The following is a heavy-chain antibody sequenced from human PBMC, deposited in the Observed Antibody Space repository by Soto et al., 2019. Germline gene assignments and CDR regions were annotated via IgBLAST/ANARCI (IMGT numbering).Heavy chain of an antibody. J-gene: IGHJ6*02. Sequence: SETLSLTCAVYGGSFSGYYWSWIRQPPGKGLEWIGEINHSGSTNYNPSLKSRVTISVDTSKNQFSLKLSSVTAADTAVYYCERDIVATFYYYAMDVWGQGTTVTVSS. V-gene: IGHV4-34*01. CDR3: ERDIVATFYYYAMDV. CDR2: INHSGST. CDR1: GGSFSGYY. D-gene: IGHD5-12*01.